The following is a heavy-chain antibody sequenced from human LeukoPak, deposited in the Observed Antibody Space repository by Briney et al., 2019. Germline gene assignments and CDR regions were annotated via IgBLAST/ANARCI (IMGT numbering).Heavy chain of an antibody. D-gene: IGHD2-15*01. CDR1: GGSFSGYY. V-gene: IGHV4-34*01. Sequence: PSETLSLTCAVYGGSFSGYYWSWIRQPPGKGLEWIGEINHSGSTNYNPSLKSRVTISVDTSKNQFSLKLSSVTAADTAVYYCARLGYCSGGSCSLDGWGQGTLVTVSS. CDR3: ARLGYCSGGSCSLDG. J-gene: IGHJ4*02. CDR2: INHSGST.